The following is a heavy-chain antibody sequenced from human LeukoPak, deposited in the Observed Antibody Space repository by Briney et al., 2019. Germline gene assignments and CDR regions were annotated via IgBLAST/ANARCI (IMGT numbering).Heavy chain of an antibody. J-gene: IGHJ5*02. V-gene: IGHV3-48*03. CDR3: ARDRSDFWSGYYPPNWFDP. CDR1: GFTFSSYE. Sequence: PGGSLRLSCAASGFTFSSYEMNWVRQAPGKGLEWVSYISSSGSTIYYADSVKGRFTISRDNAKNSLYLQMNSLRAEDTAVYYCARDRSDFWSGYYPPNWFDPWGQGTLVTVSS. D-gene: IGHD3-3*01. CDR2: ISSSGSTI.